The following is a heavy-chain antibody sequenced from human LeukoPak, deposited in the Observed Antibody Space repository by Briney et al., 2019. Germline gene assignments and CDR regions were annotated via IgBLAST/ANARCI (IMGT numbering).Heavy chain of an antibody. CDR2: IYDSRRI. Sequence: SETLSLTCTVSGGSISSSSYYGGWIRQPPGKGLEWIGSIYDSRRIYNNPSLKSRVTISVDTSKTQFSLKLSSVTAAGRAFFYGGRGYDDGPFDYWGQGKLVTVSS. D-gene: IGHD3-3*01. CDR3: GRGYDDGPFDY. V-gene: IGHV4-39*07. CDR1: GGSISSSSYY. J-gene: IGHJ4*02.